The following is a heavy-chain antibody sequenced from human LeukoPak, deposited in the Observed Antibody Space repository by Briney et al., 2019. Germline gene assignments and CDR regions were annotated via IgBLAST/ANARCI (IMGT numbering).Heavy chain of an antibody. J-gene: IGHJ4*02. CDR2: IRHDGSNK. CDR1: GFTFSSYG. Sequence: GGSLRLSCAASGFTFSSYGMHWVRQAPGKGLEWVAFIRHDGSNKYYADSVKGRFTISRDNSKNTLYLQMNSLRAEDTAVYYCAKGGSRALYSGSYYGSFDYWGQGTLVTVSS. V-gene: IGHV3-30*02. CDR3: AKGGSRALYSGSYYGSFDY. D-gene: IGHD1-26*01.